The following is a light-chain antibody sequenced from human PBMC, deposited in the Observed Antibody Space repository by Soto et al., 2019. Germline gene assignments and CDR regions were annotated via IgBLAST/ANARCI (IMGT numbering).Light chain of an antibody. J-gene: IGLJ2*01. V-gene: IGLV2-23*01. CDR2: EGS. Sequence: QSALTQPASVSGSPGQSITISCTGTSSDVGNYNLVSWYQQHPGKAPNLMIYEGSKRPSGVSNRFSGSKSGNTASLTISGLQAEDEADYYCCSYAGSSTVIFGGGTKLTVL. CDR3: CSYAGSSTVI. CDR1: SSDVGNYNL.